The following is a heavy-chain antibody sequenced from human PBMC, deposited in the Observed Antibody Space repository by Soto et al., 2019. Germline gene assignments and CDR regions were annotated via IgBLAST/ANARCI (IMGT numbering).Heavy chain of an antibody. Sequence: QVQLVESGGGVVQPGRSLRLSCAASGFTFNNYAMHWVRQAPGKGLEWVAFISYDGSSKYYADSVTGRFTISRDNSRNTLYLQMNSLRAEDTAVYYCARGDGCIYGNTFDSWGQGTLVSVSS. D-gene: IGHD5-18*01. V-gene: IGHV3-30-3*01. CDR3: ARGDGCIYGNTFDS. CDR1: GFTFNNYA. CDR2: ISYDGSSK. J-gene: IGHJ4*02.